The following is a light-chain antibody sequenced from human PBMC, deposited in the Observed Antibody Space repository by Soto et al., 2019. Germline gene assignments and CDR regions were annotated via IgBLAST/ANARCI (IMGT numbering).Light chain of an antibody. Sequence: QSALTQPPSASGSPGQSVAISCTGTRSDIGGYNFVSWYQQHPGKAPKLMIYEVTKPPSGGPDGFSGFKSGNTATLIVSGLEPEDEADYYCSSHGGSNNPYVFGAGTKLTVL. CDR3: SSHGGSNNPYV. J-gene: IGLJ1*01. V-gene: IGLV2-8*01. CDR2: EVT. CDR1: RSDIGGYNF.